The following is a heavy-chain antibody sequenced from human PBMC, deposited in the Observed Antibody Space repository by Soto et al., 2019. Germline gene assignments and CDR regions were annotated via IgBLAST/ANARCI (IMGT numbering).Heavy chain of an antibody. D-gene: IGHD3-10*01. CDR1: GCTFSDYY. J-gene: IGHJ4*02. CDR2: ISSSGSTI. CDR3: ARDSRSYGFPAYFDY. Sequence: GGSLRVSCAAAGCTFSDYYMSCIRQAPGKGLEWVSYISSSGSTIYYADSVKGRFTISRDNAKNSLYLQMNSLRAEDTAVYYCARDSRSYGFPAYFDYWGQGTLVTVSS. V-gene: IGHV3-11*01.